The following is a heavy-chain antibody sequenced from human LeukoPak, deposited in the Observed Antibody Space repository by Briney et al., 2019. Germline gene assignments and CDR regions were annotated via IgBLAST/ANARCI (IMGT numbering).Heavy chain of an antibody. D-gene: IGHD3-10*01. V-gene: IGHV3-66*01. Sequence: GGSLRLSCAASGFTVSNNYMNWVRQAPGKGLEWVSLIYSGGSTYYADSVKGRFTISRDNSKNTLYLQMNSLRAEDTAVYYCARDSGDYCYYYMDVWGKGTTVTVSS. CDR1: GFTVSNNY. CDR3: ARDSGDYCYYYMDV. CDR2: IYSGGST. J-gene: IGHJ6*03.